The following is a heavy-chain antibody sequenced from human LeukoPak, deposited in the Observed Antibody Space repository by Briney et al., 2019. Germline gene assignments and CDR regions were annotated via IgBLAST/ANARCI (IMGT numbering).Heavy chain of an antibody. V-gene: IGHV1-8*02. J-gene: IGHJ3*02. Sequence: ASVKVSCKASGYTFTGYYMHWVRQAPGQGLEWMGWMNPNSGNTGYAQKFQGRVTMTRNTSISTAYMELSSLRSEDTAVYYCARHDYGGNYDAFDIWGQGTMVTVSS. CDR2: MNPNSGNT. D-gene: IGHD4-23*01. CDR1: GYTFTGYY. CDR3: ARHDYGGNYDAFDI.